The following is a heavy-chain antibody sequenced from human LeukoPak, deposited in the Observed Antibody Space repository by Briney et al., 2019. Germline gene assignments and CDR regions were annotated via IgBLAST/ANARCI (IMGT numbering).Heavy chain of an antibody. CDR2: IYYSGST. V-gene: IGHV4-59*12. Sequence: SETLSLTCTVSGGSISSYYWSWIRQPPGKGLEWIGYIYYSGSTNYNPSLKSRVTISVDKSKNQFSLKLSSVTAADTAVYYCAREVPGYYDSSGYSALFDPWGQGTLVTVSS. CDR1: GGSISSYY. J-gene: IGHJ5*02. D-gene: IGHD3-22*01. CDR3: AREVPGYYDSSGYSALFDP.